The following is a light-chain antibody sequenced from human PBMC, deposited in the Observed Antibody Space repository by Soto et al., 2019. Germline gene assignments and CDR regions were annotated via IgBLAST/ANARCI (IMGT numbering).Light chain of an antibody. Sequence: EIVKTQNPATLAGPPGARATLSSRASQSISSNLAWYQQKPGQAPKLLIYGASSMASGVPARFSGSGSGTGFTLTISSLESEDFAVYYCQQYSSYPITFGRGTRLEIK. CDR2: GAS. CDR1: QSISSN. CDR3: QQYSSYPIT. V-gene: IGKV3-15*01. J-gene: IGKJ5*01.